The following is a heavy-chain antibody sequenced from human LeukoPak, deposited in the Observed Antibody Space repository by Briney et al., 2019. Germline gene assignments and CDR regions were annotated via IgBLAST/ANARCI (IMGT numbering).Heavy chain of an antibody. CDR2: INPNSGGT. D-gene: IGHD3-3*01. V-gene: IGHV1-2*02. Sequence: GASVTVSFKASGYTFTSYAMNWVRPAPGQGLEWMGWINPNSGGTNYAQKFQGRVTMTRDTSISTAYMELSRLRSDDTAVYYCARTPYDFWSGYSWNYMDVWGKGTTVTVSS. CDR3: ARTPYDFWSGYSWNYMDV. CDR1: GYTFTSYA. J-gene: IGHJ6*03.